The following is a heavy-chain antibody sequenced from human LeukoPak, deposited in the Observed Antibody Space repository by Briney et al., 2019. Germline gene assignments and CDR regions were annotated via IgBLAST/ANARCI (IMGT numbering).Heavy chain of an antibody. Sequence: GGSLRLSCAASGFTFSDYWMTWVRQAPGKGPEWVANIKQDGSEKYYVDSVRGRFTISRDNAKNSLFLQMNSLRVEDTAVYCARRCGSSSRRSPIDYWGQGTLVTVSS. CDR1: GFTFSDYW. CDR2: IKQDGSEK. V-gene: IGHV3-7*01. J-gene: IGHJ4*02. CDR3: ARRCGSSSRRSPIDY. D-gene: IGHD6-6*01.